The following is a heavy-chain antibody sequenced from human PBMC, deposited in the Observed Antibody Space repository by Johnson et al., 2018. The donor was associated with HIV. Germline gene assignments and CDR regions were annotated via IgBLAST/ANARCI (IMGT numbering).Heavy chain of an antibody. CDR3: ARASRSWYFAFDI. Sequence: QVQLVESGGGVVQPGRSLRLSCVASGFTFSTYAMHWVRQAPGKGLEWVTIISYDGSNKFYADSVKGRFTISRDNSKNTLYLQMNSLRAEDTAVYYCARASRSWYFAFDIWGQGTMVTVSS. D-gene: IGHD6-13*01. CDR1: GFTFSTYA. V-gene: IGHV3-30*14. CDR2: ISYDGSNK. J-gene: IGHJ3*02.